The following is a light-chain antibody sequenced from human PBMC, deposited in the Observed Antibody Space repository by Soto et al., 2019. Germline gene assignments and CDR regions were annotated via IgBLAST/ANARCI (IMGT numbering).Light chain of an antibody. CDR3: QQYGSSGT. CDR2: GAS. V-gene: IGKV3-20*01. CDR1: QSVSNY. J-gene: IGKJ1*01. Sequence: EIVLTQSPATLSFSPGERATLSCRASQSVSNYLAWYQQKPGQAPRLLIYGASNRATGIPDRFSGSGSGTDFTLTISRLEPEDFAVYYCQQYGSSGTFGQGTKVDIK.